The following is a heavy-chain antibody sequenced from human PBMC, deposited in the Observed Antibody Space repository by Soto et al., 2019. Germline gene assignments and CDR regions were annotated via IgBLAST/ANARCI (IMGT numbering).Heavy chain of an antibody. Sequence: GGSLRLSCAASGLNFEKCSMNWVRQPPGKGPEWLASISPSSTYIRYADSVKGRFTISRDNARNSLSLQMMNLRADDTAIYYCATDTGDIEVVPATTWGQGTLVTAPQ. CDR3: ATDTGDIEVVPATT. V-gene: IGHV3-21*04. D-gene: IGHD2-15*01. CDR2: ISPSSTYI. CDR1: GLNFEKCS. J-gene: IGHJ4*02.